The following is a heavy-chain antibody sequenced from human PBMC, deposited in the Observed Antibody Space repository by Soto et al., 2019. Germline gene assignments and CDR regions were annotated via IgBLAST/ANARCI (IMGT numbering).Heavy chain of an antibody. CDR1: GGTSSSYA. J-gene: IGHJ4*02. Sequence: ASVKVSCKASGGTSSSYAISWVRQAPGQGLEWMGGIIPIFGTANYAQKFQGRVTITADKSTSTAYMELSSLRSEDTAVYYCASYDSSGYYSGFDYWGQGTLVTVSS. V-gene: IGHV1-69*06. CDR2: IIPIFGTA. D-gene: IGHD3-22*01. CDR3: ASYDSSGYYSGFDY.